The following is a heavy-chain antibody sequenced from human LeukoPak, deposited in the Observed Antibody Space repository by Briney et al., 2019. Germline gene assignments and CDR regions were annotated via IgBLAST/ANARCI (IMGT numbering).Heavy chain of an antibody. D-gene: IGHD3-22*01. CDR1: GFTFSTYW. V-gene: IGHV3-74*01. Sequence: GGSLRLSCAASGFTFSTYWMHWVRQAPGKGLAWVSRINRDGSTNYADSVKSRFTISRDNAKNTVSLQMNSLRAEDTGVYYCARAPSEIGGYYPEYFRHWGQGTLVTVSS. J-gene: IGHJ1*01. CDR3: ARAPSEIGGYYPEYFRH. CDR2: INRDGST.